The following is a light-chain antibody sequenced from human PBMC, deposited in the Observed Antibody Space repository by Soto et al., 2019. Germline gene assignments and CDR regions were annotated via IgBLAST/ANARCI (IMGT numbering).Light chain of an antibody. CDR1: SSDVGGYNY. Sequence: QSALTQPASVSGSPGQSITISCTGTSSDVGGYNYVSWFQQYPGKAPKLMIYDVSTRPSGVSNRFSGSKSGNTASLTISGLQAVDEADYYCSSYTTTDTYVFGTGTKLTVL. J-gene: IGLJ1*01. V-gene: IGLV2-14*01. CDR3: SSYTTTDTYV. CDR2: DVS.